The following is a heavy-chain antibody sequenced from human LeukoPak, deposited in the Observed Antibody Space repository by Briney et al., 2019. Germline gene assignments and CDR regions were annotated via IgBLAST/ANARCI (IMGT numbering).Heavy chain of an antibody. CDR2: INPNSGGT. V-gene: IGHV1-2*02. J-gene: IGHJ4*02. Sequence: GASVKVSCKASGYTFNGFYLHWVRQAPGQGLEWMGWINPNSGGTNYAQKFQGRVTMTRDTSISTAYMELSRLTSDDTAVYYCARKSASRATSEFDYWGQGTLVTVSS. D-gene: IGHD2-2*01. CDR3: ARKSASRATSEFDY. CDR1: GYTFNGFY.